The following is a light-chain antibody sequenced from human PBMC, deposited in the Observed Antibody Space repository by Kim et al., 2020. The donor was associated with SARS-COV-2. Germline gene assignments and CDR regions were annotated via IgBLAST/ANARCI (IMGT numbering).Light chain of an antibody. CDR1: RSISSAASNKSS. J-gene: IGKJ4*01. CDR3: QQYYASPVT. CDR2: WAS. V-gene: IGKV4-1*01. Sequence: DIVMTQSPDSLAVSLGEWAIITCKSSRSISSAASNKSSLAWYQQRPGQSPKLIIYWASVRESGVPDRFSGSGSGTHFSLTINRLQPEDVATYHCQQYYASPVTFAGGTKLEI.